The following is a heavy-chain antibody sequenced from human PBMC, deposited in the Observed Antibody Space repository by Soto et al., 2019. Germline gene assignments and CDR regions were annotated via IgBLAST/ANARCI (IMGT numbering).Heavy chain of an antibody. Sequence: GGSLRLSCAASGCTFSSYAMSWVRQAPGKGLEWVSAISGSGGSTYYADSVKGRFTISRDNSKNTLYLQMNSLRAEDTAVYYCARDGIGGTVLRGYLDYWGRGIVVTVSS. D-gene: IGHD1-7*01. CDR1: GCTFSSYA. CDR2: ISGSGGST. V-gene: IGHV3-23*01. CDR3: ARDGIGGTVLRGYLDY. J-gene: IGHJ4*02.